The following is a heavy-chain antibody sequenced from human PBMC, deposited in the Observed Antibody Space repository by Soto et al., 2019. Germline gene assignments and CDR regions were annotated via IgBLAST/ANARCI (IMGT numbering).Heavy chain of an antibody. CDR3: ARAPGSRWFGELGYYFDY. V-gene: IGHV4-30-2*01. CDR1: GGSISSGGYS. CDR2: IYHSGST. D-gene: IGHD3-10*01. J-gene: IGHJ4*02. Sequence: LSLTCAVSGGSISSGGYSWSWIRQPPGKGLEWIGYIYHSGSTYYNPSLKSRVTISVDRSKNQFSLKLSSVTAADTAVYYCARAPGSRWFGELGYYFDYWGQGTLVTVS.